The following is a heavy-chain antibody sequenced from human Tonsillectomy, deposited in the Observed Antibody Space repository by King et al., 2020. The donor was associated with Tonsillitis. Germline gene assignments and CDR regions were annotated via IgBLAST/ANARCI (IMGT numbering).Heavy chain of an antibody. J-gene: IGHJ4*02. CDR3: AAPVPVAIN. D-gene: IGHD2-2*01. Sequence: VQLQQWGAGLLKPSETLSLTCAVYGGSFSGYYWNWIRQPPGKGLEWIREISLSGTTNYNPSLKSRATISVDTSKNQFSLKLSSVTAADTAVYYCAAPVPVAINWGQGTLVTVSS. CDR2: ISLSGTT. CDR1: GGSFSGYY. V-gene: IGHV4-34*01.